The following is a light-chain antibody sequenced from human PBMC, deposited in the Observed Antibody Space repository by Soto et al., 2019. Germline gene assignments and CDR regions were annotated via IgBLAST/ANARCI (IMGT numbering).Light chain of an antibody. CDR1: QSVSSSF. CDR2: DAS. CDR3: QQYGSSPIT. V-gene: IGKV3-20*01. Sequence: EIVLTQSPGTLSLSPGERATLSRRASQSVSSSFLAWYQQKPGQAPRLLIYDASSRATGIPDRFSGSGSGTDFTLTISRLEPEDFAMYYCQQYGSSPITFGQGTRLEIK. J-gene: IGKJ5*01.